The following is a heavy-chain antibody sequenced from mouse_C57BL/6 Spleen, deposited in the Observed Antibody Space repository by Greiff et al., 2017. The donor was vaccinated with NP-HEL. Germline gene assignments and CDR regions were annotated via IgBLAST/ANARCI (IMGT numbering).Heavy chain of an antibody. V-gene: IGHV1-82*01. CDR2: IYPGDGDT. CDR1: GYAFSSSW. CDR3: ARFEGYAMDY. J-gene: IGHJ4*01. Sequence: QVQLQQSGPELVKPGASVKISCKASGYAFSSSWMNWVKQRPGKGLEWIGRIYPGDGDTNYNGKFKGKATLTADKSSSTAYMQLSSLTSEDSAVYFWARFEGYAMDYWGQGTSVTVSS.